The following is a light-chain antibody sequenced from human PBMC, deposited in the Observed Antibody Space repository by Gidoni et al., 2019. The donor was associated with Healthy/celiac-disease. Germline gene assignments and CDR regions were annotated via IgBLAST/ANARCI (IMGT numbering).Light chain of an antibody. CDR3: QQYYSTPLT. Sequence: DIVMTQPPDFLAVSLGERATINCKSSQSVLYSSNNKNYLAWYQQKPGQPPKLLIYWASTRESGVPDRFSGSGSGTDFTLTISSLQAEDVAIYYCQQYYSTPLTFXGXTKVEIK. J-gene: IGKJ4*01. CDR1: QSVLYSSNNKNY. V-gene: IGKV4-1*01. CDR2: WAS.